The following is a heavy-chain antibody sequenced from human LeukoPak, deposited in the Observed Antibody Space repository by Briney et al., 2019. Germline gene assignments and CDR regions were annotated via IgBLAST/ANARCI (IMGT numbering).Heavy chain of an antibody. V-gene: IGHV4-4*07. J-gene: IGHJ5*02. Sequence: PSETLSLTCTVSGGSISGYAWSWIRQPAGKGLEWIGRIYSSGSTNYDPSLKSRVTMSVDTSKNQFSLKLSSVTAADTAVYYCARQLPGGWFDPWGQGTLVTVSS. CDR3: ARQLPGGWFDP. CDR2: IYSSGST. CDR1: GGSISGYA. D-gene: IGHD2-8*02.